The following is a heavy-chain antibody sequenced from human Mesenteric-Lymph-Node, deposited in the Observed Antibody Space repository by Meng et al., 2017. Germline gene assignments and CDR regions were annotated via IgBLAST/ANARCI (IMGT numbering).Heavy chain of an antibody. J-gene: IGHJ4*02. D-gene: IGHD1-26*01. CDR3: ASHVIVTCKRGFDF. CDR2: IYQGGSA. CDR1: GGSIISSNW. V-gene: IGHV4-4*02. Sequence: QMQLQESGPGLVMPSGTLSHTCAVSGGSIISSNWWSWVRQPPGKGLEWVGEIYQGGSANYNTSLTNRVTMSVDKSKNHFSLQLTSVTAADTAVYYCASHVIVTCKRGFDFWGQGILVTVSS.